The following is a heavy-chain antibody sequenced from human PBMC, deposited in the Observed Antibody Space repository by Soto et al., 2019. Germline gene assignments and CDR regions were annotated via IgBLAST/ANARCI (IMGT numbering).Heavy chain of an antibody. CDR3: ARAFLPSTTYYDFWSGYRYYFEY. J-gene: IGHJ4*02. CDR2: ISVDNGNT. Sequence: ASVTVSCKASGYSFTSYCISWVRQAPGHGLEWMGWISVDNGNTNYAQKLQGRVPTTTDTSTSTAHMELRSLRSDDTAVYCSARAFLPSTTYYDFWSGYRYYFEYWGQGTLVTVSS. V-gene: IGHV1-18*04. D-gene: IGHD3-3*01. CDR1: GYSFTSYC.